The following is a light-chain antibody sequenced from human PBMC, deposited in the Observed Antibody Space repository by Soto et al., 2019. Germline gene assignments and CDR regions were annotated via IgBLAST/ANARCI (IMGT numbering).Light chain of an antibody. CDR2: GAS. CDR1: QSISSSY. V-gene: IGKV3-20*01. Sequence: EIVLTQSPGTLSLSPGERATLSCRASQSISSSYLAWYQQKPGQAPRLLIYGASNRATGIPDRFSGSGSGTDFTLTISRLGPEDFAVYYCQQYCSSPITFGPGTKVEIK. J-gene: IGKJ3*01. CDR3: QQYCSSPIT.